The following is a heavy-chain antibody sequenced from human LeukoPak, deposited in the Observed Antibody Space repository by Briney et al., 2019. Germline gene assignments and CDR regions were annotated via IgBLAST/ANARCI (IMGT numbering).Heavy chain of an antibody. Sequence: ASVKVSCKASGYTFTSYDINWVRQAPGQGLEWMGWISAYNGNTNYAQKLQGRVTMTTDTSTSTAYMELSSLRSEDTAVYYCARDRVHFDWSTTFDYWGQGTLVTVSS. CDR2: ISAYNGNT. D-gene: IGHD3-9*01. J-gene: IGHJ4*02. CDR1: GYTFTSYD. CDR3: ARDRVHFDWSTTFDY. V-gene: IGHV1-18*01.